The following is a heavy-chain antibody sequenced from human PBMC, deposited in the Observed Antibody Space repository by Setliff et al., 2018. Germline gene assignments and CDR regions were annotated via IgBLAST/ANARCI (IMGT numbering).Heavy chain of an antibody. CDR2: IHYSENT. J-gene: IGHJ4*02. D-gene: IGHD1-26*01. V-gene: IGHV4-39*01. CDR3: ARRPSSGSYYGGSIFYFDD. CDR1: GGSITSGRYY. Sequence: LSLTCTVSGGSITSGRYYWGWIRQPPGQGLEWIASIHYSENTYYNPSLKTRVTISVDTSKNQFSLKLSFVTAADTAVYYCARRPSSGSYYGGSIFYFDDWGPGILVTVSS.